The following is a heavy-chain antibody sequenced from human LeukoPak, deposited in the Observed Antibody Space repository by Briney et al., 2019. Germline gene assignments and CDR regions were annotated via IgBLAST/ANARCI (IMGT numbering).Heavy chain of an antibody. CDR2: INPNSGGT. Sequence: ASVKVSCKASGYTFTGYYMHWVRQAPGQGLEWMGWINPNSGGTNYAQKFQGRVTMTEDTSTDTAYMELSSLRSEDTAVYYCAIQRWGAAAGIGGWFDPWGQGTLVTVSS. V-gene: IGHV1-2*02. D-gene: IGHD6-13*01. CDR1: GYTFTGYY. J-gene: IGHJ5*02. CDR3: AIQRWGAAAGIGGWFDP.